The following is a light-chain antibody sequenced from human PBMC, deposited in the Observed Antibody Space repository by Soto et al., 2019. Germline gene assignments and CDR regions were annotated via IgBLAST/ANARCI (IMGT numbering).Light chain of an antibody. J-gene: IGKJ1*01. CDR1: QNITTS. V-gene: IGKV1-5*01. CDR2: DVS. CDR3: QQYDSYLT. Sequence: DIQMTQSPSTLSASVGDRVTITCRPSQNITTSLAWYQQRSGKAPKLLIYDVSNLESGVPSRFSGSGSGTEFRLTIRSLQPDDFATYYCQQYDSYLTFGQGTKVEMK.